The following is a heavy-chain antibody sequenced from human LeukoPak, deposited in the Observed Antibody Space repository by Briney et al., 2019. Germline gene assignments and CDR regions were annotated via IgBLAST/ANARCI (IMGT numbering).Heavy chain of an antibody. D-gene: IGHD1-26*01. V-gene: IGHV4-61*02. CDR3: ARVASWEGPTD. J-gene: IGHJ4*02. CDR2: IYRSGST. Sequence: PSQTLSLTCTVSGGSISSGSYYWTWIRQPAGKGLEWIGRIYRSGSTNYNPSLKSRVTISVDTSKNQFSLKLSSVTAADTAVYYCARVASWEGPTDWGQGTLVTVSS. CDR1: GGSISSGSYY.